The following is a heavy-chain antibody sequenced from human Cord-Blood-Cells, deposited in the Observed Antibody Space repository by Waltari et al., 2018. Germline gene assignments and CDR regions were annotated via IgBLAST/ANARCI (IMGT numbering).Heavy chain of an antibody. CDR2: ISYDGSNK. Sequence: QVQLVESGGGVVQHGRSLRLSCAASGFTFSSYAMHWVRQAPGKGLEWVAVISYDGSNKYYADSVKGRFTISRYNSKNTLYLQMNSLRAEDTAVYYCAREIEYSSSYDYWGQGTLVTVSS. D-gene: IGHD6-13*01. CDR1: GFTFSSYA. CDR3: AREIEYSSSYDY. V-gene: IGHV3-30-3*01. J-gene: IGHJ4*02.